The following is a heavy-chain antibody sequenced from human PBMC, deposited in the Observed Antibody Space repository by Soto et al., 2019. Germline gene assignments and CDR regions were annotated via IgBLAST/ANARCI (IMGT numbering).Heavy chain of an antibody. Sequence: GASVKVSFTASEYAFTSYDINWVRQATGQGLEWMGWMNPNSGNTGYAQKLQGRVTMTRNTSISTAYMELSSLRSEDTAVYYCARAEDAFDIWGQGTMVTVSS. CDR2: MNPNSGNT. CDR1: EYAFTSYD. J-gene: IGHJ3*02. V-gene: IGHV1-8*01. CDR3: ARAEDAFDI.